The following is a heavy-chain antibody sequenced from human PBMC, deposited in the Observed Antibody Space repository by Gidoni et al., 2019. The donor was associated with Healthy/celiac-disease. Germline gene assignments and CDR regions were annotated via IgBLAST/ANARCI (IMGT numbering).Heavy chain of an antibody. CDR3: ASFLDSSGYYYPD. J-gene: IGHJ4*02. Sequence: QVQLQQWGAGLLKPSETLSLTCAVYGGSFSGYYWSWIRQPPGKGLEWIGEINHSGSTNYNPSLKSRVTISVDTSKNQFSLKLSSVTAADTAVYYCASFLDSSGYYYPDWGQGTLVTVSS. D-gene: IGHD3-22*01. CDR2: INHSGST. V-gene: IGHV4-34*01. CDR1: GGSFSGYY.